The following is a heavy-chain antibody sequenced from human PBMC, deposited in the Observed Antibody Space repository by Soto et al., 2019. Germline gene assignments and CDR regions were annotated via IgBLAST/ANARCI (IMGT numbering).Heavy chain of an antibody. D-gene: IGHD3-22*01. V-gene: IGHV1-18*01. J-gene: IGHJ4*02. CDR1: GYTFTSYG. CDR3: ARDPGHYYDSSGYYYGDY. Sequence: QVRLVQSGAEVKKPGASVKVSCKASGYTFTSYGISWVRQAPGQGLEWMGWISAYNGNTNYAQKLQGRVTMTTDTSTSTAYMELRSLRSDDTAVYYCARDPGHYYDSSGYYYGDYWGQGTLVTVSS. CDR2: ISAYNGNT.